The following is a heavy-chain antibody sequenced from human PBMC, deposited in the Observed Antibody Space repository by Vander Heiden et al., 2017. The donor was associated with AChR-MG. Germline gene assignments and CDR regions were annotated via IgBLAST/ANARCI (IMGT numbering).Heavy chain of an antibody. CDR2: IIPIFGTA. Sequence: QVQLVQSGAEVKKPGTSVKVHCKASGGTFRSYASLWVQQAPGQGLGWRGVIIPIFGTANYAQEFQGRVTITADESTRTAYMELSSLRSEDTAVYYCATYYYGSSVYYGLGSFDYWGQGTLVTVSS. D-gene: IGHD3-22*01. CDR3: ATYYYGSSVYYGLGSFDY. V-gene: IGHV1-69*01. J-gene: IGHJ4*02. CDR1: GGTFRSYA.